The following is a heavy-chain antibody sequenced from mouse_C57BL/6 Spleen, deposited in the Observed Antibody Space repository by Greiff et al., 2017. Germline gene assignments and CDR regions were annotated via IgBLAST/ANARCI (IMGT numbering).Heavy chain of an antibody. D-gene: IGHD1-1*01. CDR3: ARGAVVAHYFDY. CDR2: IYPGSGNT. V-gene: IGHV1-66*01. CDR1: GYSFTSYY. Sequence: QVQLQQSGPELVKPGASVKISCKASGYSFTSYYIHWVKQRPGQGLEWIGWIYPGSGNTKYNEKFKGKATLTADTSSSTASMQLSSLTSEDSAVYYCARGAVVAHYFDYWGQGTTLTVSS. J-gene: IGHJ2*01.